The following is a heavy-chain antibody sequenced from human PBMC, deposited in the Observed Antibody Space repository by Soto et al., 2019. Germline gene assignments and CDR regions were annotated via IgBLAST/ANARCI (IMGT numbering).Heavy chain of an antibody. CDR1: GLTFSTSD. V-gene: IGHV3-23*01. CDR2: ISGRGGST. Sequence: EGQLLESGGGLVQPGGSLRLSCAASGLTFSTSDMSWVRQAPWKGLEWVSAISGRGGSTYYADSVKGRFTISRDNSKNTLYLQRNSLRADDTAVYDCVKREGYGPYYYGMDVWGQGTTVTVSS. D-gene: IGHD5-18*01. J-gene: IGHJ6*02. CDR3: VKREGYGPYYYGMDV.